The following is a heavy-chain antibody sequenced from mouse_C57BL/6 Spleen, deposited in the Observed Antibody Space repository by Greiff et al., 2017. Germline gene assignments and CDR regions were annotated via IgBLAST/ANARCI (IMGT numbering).Heavy chain of an antibody. CDR2: ISDGGSYT. CDR1: GFTFSSYA. CDR3: ARDHDYGNFFDY. J-gene: IGHJ2*01. Sequence: EVMLVESGGGLVKPGGSLKLSCAASGFTFSSYAMSWVRQTPEKRLEWVATISDGGSYTYYPDNVKGRFTISRDNAKNNLYLQMSHLKSEDTAMYYCARDHDYGNFFDYWGQGTTLTVSS. D-gene: IGHD2-1*01. V-gene: IGHV5-4*01.